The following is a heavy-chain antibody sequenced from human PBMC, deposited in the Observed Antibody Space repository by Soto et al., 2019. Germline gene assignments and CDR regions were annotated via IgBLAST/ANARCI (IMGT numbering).Heavy chain of an antibody. V-gene: IGHV3-11*01. CDR1: GFTFSDYY. J-gene: IGHJ4*02. Sequence: QVQLVESGGGLVKPGGSLRLSCAASGFTFSDYYMSWIRQAPGKGLEWVSYISSSGSTIYYADSVKGRFTISRDNAKNSLYLQMNSLRAEDTAXYXXXXLVVVAATDFDYWGQGTLVTVSS. CDR2: ISSSGSTI. D-gene: IGHD2-15*01. CDR3: XXLVVVAATDFDY.